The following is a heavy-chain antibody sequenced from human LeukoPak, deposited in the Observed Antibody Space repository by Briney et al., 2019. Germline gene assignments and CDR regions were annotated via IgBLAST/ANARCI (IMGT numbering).Heavy chain of an antibody. CDR1: GGSISGYY. J-gene: IGHJ6*02. Sequence: SETLSLTCTVSGGSISGYYWSWIRQPAGKGLEWIGRIYTSGSTNYNPSLKSRVTMSVDTSKNQFSLKLSSVTAADTAVYYCARDVVPRVVAATVQSRYYYYGMDVWGQGTTVTVSS. CDR2: IYTSGST. V-gene: IGHV4-4*07. CDR3: ARDVVPRVVAATVQSRYYYYGMDV. D-gene: IGHD2-15*01.